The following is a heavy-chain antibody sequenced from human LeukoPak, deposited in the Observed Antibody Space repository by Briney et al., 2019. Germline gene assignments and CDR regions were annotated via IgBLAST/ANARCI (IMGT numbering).Heavy chain of an antibody. CDR1: GGSISSYY. Sequence: NPSETLSLTCTVSGGSISSYYWSWIRQPPGKGLEWIGYIYYSGSTNYNPSLKSRVTISVDTSKNQFSLKLSSVTAADTAVYYCARVRGVVTAIRFDPWGQGTLVTVSS. CDR2: IYYSGST. D-gene: IGHD2-21*02. V-gene: IGHV4-59*01. CDR3: ARVRGVVTAIRFDP. J-gene: IGHJ5*02.